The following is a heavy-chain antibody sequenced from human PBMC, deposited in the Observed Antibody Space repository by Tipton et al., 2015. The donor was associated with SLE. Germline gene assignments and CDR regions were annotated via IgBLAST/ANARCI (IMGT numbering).Heavy chain of an antibody. CDR1: GGSFSGYF. CDR3: ARERTHDWWFLG. D-gene: IGHD2-15*01. Sequence: LRLSCAVYGGSFSGYFWCWIRQPPGKGLEWIGEINHSGSTNYNPSLKSRVTISVDTSKNQFSLKLSSVTAAATAVYYCARERTHDWWFLGWGQGTLVTVSS. V-gene: IGHV4-34*01. CDR2: INHSGST. J-gene: IGHJ1*01.